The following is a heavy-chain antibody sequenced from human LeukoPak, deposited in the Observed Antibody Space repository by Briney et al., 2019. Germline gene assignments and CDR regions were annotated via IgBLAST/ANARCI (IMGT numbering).Heavy chain of an antibody. CDR2: IRYDGSNE. CDR3: AKDITYGDYAGRSGPDY. V-gene: IGHV3-30*02. D-gene: IGHD4-17*01. J-gene: IGHJ4*02. CDR1: GFTFSRYG. Sequence: QPGGSLRLSCAASGFTFSRYGMHWVRQAPGKGLEWVTFIRYDGSNEYYADSVKGRFTISRDNSKNTLYLQMHSLRADDTAVYYSAKDITYGDYAGRSGPDYWGQGTLITVSS.